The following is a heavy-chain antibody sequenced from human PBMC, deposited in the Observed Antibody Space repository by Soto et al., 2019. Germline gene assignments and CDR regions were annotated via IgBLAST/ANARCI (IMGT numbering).Heavy chain of an antibody. V-gene: IGHV2-5*02. CDR2: IYWDYDK. CDR1: GFSLSTSGVG. Sequence: QITLKESGPTLVKPTQTLTLTCTFSGFSLSTSGVGGGWIRQPPGKAVEWLARIYWDYDKRYSPSLKSRLTITKDTYKNQVVLTMTNMDPVDTATYYCAHSIVVVPAAKNHDAFDIWGQGTMVTVSS. J-gene: IGHJ3*02. CDR3: AHSIVVVPAAKNHDAFDI. D-gene: IGHD2-2*01.